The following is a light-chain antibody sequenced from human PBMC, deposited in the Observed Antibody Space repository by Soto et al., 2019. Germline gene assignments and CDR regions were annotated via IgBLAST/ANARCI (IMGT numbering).Light chain of an antibody. V-gene: IGKV3-15*01. CDR1: QTVNSN. CDR2: GAS. CDR3: QQYGSSPPVT. J-gene: IGKJ4*01. Sequence: EIVMTQSPASLSVSPGDRATLSCRASQTVNSNLAWFQQKPGQAPRLLIYGASTRAAGTPVRFSGSGSGTEFTLTISSLQSEDSAVYYCQQYGSSPPVTFGGGTKVEIK.